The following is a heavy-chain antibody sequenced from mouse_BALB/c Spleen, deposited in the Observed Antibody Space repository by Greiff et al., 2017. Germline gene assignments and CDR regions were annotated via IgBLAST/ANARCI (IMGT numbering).Heavy chain of an antibody. D-gene: IGHD1-1*01. Sequence: QVQLQQSGAELARPGASVKLSCKASGYTFTSYWMQWVKQRPGQGLEWIGAIYPGDGDTRYTQKFKGKATLTADKSSSTAYMQLSSLASEDSAVYYCARDYYGSPFAYWGQGTLVTVSA. CDR3: ARDYYGSPFAY. V-gene: IGHV1-87*01. CDR1: GYTFTSYW. J-gene: IGHJ3*01. CDR2: IYPGDGDT.